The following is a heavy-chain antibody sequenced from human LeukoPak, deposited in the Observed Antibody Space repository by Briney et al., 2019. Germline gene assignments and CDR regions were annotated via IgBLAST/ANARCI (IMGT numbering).Heavy chain of an antibody. Sequence: PGGSLRLSCAASGFTFSSYSMNWVRQAPGKGLEWVSSITSSSSYIYYTDSMKGRFTISRDNAKKSLYLQMNSLRAEGTAVYYCARSPGGGLYYDSSGYYYPTFDSWGQGTLVTVSS. CDR3: ARSPGGGLYYDSSGYYYPTFDS. CDR2: ITSSSSYI. V-gene: IGHV3-21*01. D-gene: IGHD3-22*01. CDR1: GFTFSSYS. J-gene: IGHJ4*02.